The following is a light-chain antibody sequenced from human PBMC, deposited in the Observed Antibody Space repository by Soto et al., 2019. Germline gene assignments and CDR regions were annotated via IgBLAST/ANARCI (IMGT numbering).Light chain of an antibody. CDR1: QSVSSY. CDR3: QQRSNWPPT. J-gene: IGKJ2*01. V-gene: IGKV3-11*01. CDR2: DAS. Sequence: EIVLTQSPATLSLSPGERATLSCRASQSVSSYLAWYQQKPGQAPRLLIYDASNRATGIPARFSGSWSGTDFTPNISSLEPEDFAVYYCQQRSNWPPTFGQGTKLEIK.